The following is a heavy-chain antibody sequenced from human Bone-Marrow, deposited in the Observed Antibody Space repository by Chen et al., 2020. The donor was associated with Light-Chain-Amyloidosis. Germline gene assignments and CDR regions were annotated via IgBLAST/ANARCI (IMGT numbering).Heavy chain of an antibody. CDR3: ARVVPPNYGANFNS. V-gene: IGHV4-39*07. CDR2: IYYSGNT. Sequence: QLQLQESGPGLVKPSGTLSLTCTVSGGSIMSSSNFWGWLRQAPGKGLEWIGSIYYSGNTYMNSSLKNRVAMSVDTSNNQFSLRLNSVTAADTAVYFCARVVPPNYGANFNSWGQGTLVIVSS. J-gene: IGHJ4*02. CDR1: GGSIMSSSNF. D-gene: IGHD4-17*01.